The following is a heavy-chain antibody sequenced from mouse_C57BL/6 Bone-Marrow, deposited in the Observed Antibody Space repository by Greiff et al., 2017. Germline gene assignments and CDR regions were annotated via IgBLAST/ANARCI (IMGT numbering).Heavy chain of an antibody. D-gene: IGHD1-1*01. J-gene: IGHJ1*03. Sequence: EVMLVESGGGLVQPGGSLSLSCAASGFTFTDYYMSWVRQPPGKALEWLGFIRNKANGYTTEYSASVKGRFTISRDNSQSILYLQMNALRAEDSATYYCARSPITTVVAYWYFDVWGTGTTVTVSS. CDR1: GFTFTDYY. CDR3: ARSPITTVVAYWYFDV. V-gene: IGHV7-3*01. CDR2: IRNKANGYTT.